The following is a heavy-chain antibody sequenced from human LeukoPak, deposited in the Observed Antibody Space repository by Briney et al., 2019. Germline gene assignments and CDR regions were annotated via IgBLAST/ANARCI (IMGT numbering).Heavy chain of an antibody. V-gene: IGHV4-59*01. Sequence: SETLSLTCTVSGVSIKNYYWSWIRQPPGKGLEWIANIYYAGSSNYNPSLKSRVTISVDTSKNQFSLKLSSVTAADTAVYYCARSGSSGWFVTDYWGQGTLVTVSS. CDR2: IYYAGSS. CDR3: ARSGSSGWFVTDY. CDR1: GVSIKNYY. J-gene: IGHJ4*02. D-gene: IGHD6-19*01.